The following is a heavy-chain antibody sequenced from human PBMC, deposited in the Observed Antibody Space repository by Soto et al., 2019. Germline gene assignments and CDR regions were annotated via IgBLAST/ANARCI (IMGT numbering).Heavy chain of an antibody. Sequence: QVQLVQSGPEVTKPGSSVKVSCKASGGSFSNSGISWVRQAPGQGLQWIGGVIPLFGKSDYRQEFQGRVTLTTDESKTTAYMELSSLRSDDSATYYCAKDRARDMSLWGQGTLVTVSS. CDR2: VIPLFGKS. D-gene: IGHD2-15*01. V-gene: IGHV1-69*05. CDR3: AKDRARDMSL. CDR1: GGSFSNSG. J-gene: IGHJ4*02.